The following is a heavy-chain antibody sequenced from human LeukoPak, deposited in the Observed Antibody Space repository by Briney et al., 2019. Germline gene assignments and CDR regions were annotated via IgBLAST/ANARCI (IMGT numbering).Heavy chain of an antibody. CDR1: GYSFTDYY. CDR2: INPSSGGT. V-gene: IGHV1-2*02. CDR3: ARALRGSGYDPYDY. J-gene: IGHJ4*02. D-gene: IGHD5-12*01. Sequence: ASVKVSCKASGYSFTDYYVHWLRQAPGQGPEWMGWINPSSGGTTFAQSFHDRVTLTRDTSITTAYMELNSLRSDDTALYYCARALRGSGYDPYDYWGQGTPVTVSS.